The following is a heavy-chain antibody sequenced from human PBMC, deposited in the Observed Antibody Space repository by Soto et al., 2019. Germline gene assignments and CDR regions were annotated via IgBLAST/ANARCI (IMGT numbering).Heavy chain of an antibody. J-gene: IGHJ4*02. CDR1: GFTFTNAW. CDR2: IKSGGTT. Sequence: EVQLVESGGGLVKPGGSLRLSCATSGFTFTNAWMNWVRQAPGKGLEWVGRIKSGGTTDYAAPVKGRFTISRDDSKNTVYLQMNSLKTEETAVFYCTTDSGYNCRFDDWGQGTRVTVSS. D-gene: IGHD5-18*01. V-gene: IGHV3-15*07. CDR3: TTDSGYNCRFDD.